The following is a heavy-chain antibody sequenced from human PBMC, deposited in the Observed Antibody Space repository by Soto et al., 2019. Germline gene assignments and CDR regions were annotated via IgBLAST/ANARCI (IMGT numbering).Heavy chain of an antibody. CDR1: GFTFSSYA. CDR2: ISGSGGST. D-gene: IGHD3-10*01. CDR3: AKDLGVVRGATWHFDY. V-gene: IGHV3-23*01. Sequence: PGGSLRLSCAASGFTFSSYAMSWVRQAQGKGLEWVSAISGSGGSTYYADSVKGRLTISRDNSKNTLYRQMNSLRADDTSVYYCAKDLGVVRGATWHFDYGVQGTLGTVSS. J-gene: IGHJ4*02.